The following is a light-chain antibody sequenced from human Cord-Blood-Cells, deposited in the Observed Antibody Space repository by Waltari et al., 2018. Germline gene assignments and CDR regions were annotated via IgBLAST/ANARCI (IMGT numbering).Light chain of an antibody. Sequence: DIVMTQSPDSLAVSLGERATINCKSSQSVLYSSNNKNYLAWYQQKPGQPPKLLIYWASTREYGVPDRFSGSGSGTDFTLTTSSLQAEDVAVYYCQQYYSTPYTFGQGTKLEIK. J-gene: IGKJ2*01. CDR3: QQYYSTPYT. CDR1: QSVLYSSNNKNY. CDR2: WAS. V-gene: IGKV4-1*01.